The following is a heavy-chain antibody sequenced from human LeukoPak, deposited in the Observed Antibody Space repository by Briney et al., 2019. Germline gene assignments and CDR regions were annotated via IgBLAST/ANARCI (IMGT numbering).Heavy chain of an antibody. CDR3: ARVYSSGWYYYYYYMDV. Sequence: SVKVSCKASGGTFSSYAISWVRQAPGQGLEWMVGIIPIFGTANYAQKFQGRVTITTDESTGTAYMELSSLRSEDTAVYYCARVYSSGWYYYYYYMDVWGKGTTVTVSS. CDR1: GGTFSSYA. J-gene: IGHJ6*03. CDR2: IIPIFGTA. D-gene: IGHD6-19*01. V-gene: IGHV1-69*05.